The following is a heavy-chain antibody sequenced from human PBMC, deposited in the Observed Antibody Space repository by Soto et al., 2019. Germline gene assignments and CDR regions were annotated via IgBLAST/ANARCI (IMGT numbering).Heavy chain of an antibody. CDR1: GGSISSGGYY. Sequence: QVQLQESGPGLVKPSQTLSLTCTVSGGSISSGGYYWSWIRQHPGKGLEWIGYIYYSGSTYYNPSLKSRVTRAVDTSKNQFSLKLSSVTAADTAVYYCARDNYDFWSGSEYNWFDPWGQGTLVTVSS. CDR3: ARDNYDFWSGSEYNWFDP. V-gene: IGHV4-31*03. D-gene: IGHD3-3*01. J-gene: IGHJ5*02. CDR2: IYYSGST.